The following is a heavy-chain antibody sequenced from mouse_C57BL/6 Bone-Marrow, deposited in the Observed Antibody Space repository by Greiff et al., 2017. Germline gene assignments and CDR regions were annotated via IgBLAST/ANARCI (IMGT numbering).Heavy chain of an antibody. V-gene: IGHV2-6*01. CDR2: IWGVGST. Sequence: VKLVESGPGLVAPSQRLSITCTVSGFSLTSYGVDWVRQSPGKGLEWLGVIWGVGSTNYNSALKYRLSISKVNSKSQVFLQMNSMQTDDSAMYYCASSWFAYWGQGTLVTVSA. J-gene: IGHJ3*01. CDR1: GFSLTSYG. CDR3: ASSWFAY.